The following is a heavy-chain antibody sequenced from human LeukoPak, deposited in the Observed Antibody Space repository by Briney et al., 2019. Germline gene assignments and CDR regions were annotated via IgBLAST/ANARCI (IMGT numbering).Heavy chain of an antibody. CDR3: ATVLYDSSGYNNFDY. V-gene: IGHV1-24*01. CDR1: GYTLTELS. CDR2: SDPEDGET. Sequence: ASVKVSCKVSGYTLTELSMHWVRQAPGKGLEWMGGSDPEDGETIYAQKFQGRVTMTEDTSTDTAYMELSSLRSEDTAVYYCATVLYDSSGYNNFDYWGQGTLVTVSS. J-gene: IGHJ4*02. D-gene: IGHD3-22*01.